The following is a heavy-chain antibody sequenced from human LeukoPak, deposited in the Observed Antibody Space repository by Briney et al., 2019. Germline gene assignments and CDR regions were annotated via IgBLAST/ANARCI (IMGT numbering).Heavy chain of an antibody. CDR3: ARRRDFIDY. Sequence: GGSLRLSCAASGFTLSDYYMSWIRQAPGKGLEWVSYSNSSGSTIYYADSVKGRFAISRDNAKNSLYLQMNSLRAEDTAVYYCARRRDFIDYWGQGTLATVSS. J-gene: IGHJ4*02. CDR2: SNSSGSTI. V-gene: IGHV3-11*01. CDR1: GFTLSDYY. D-gene: IGHD3/OR15-3a*01.